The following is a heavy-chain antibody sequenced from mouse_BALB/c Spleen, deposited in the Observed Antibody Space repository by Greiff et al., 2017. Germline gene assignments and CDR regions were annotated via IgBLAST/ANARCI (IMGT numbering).Heavy chain of an antibody. CDR1: GYAFSSYW. Sequence: VQLQQSGPELEKPGASVKISCKASGYAFSSYWMNWVKQRPGQGLEWIGRIYPGDGDTNYNGKFKGKATLTADKSSSTAYMQLSSLTSEDSAVYFCARGRRSYAMDDWGQGTSVTVSS. CDR2: IYPGDGDT. J-gene: IGHJ4*01. V-gene: IGHV1-82*01. CDR3: ARGRRSYAMDD.